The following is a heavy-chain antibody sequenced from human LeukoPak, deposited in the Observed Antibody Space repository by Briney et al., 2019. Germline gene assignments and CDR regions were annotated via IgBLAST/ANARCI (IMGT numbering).Heavy chain of an antibody. D-gene: IGHD5-18*01. J-gene: IGHJ4*02. Sequence: SETLSLTCAVYGGSFSGYYWSWLRQPPGTGLEWIGEINHSGGTNYNPSLKSRVTISLDTPKNQFSLKLSSVTAADTAVYYCARENTAKVTIDYWGQGTLVTVSS. CDR2: INHSGGT. CDR1: GGSFSGYY. V-gene: IGHV4-34*01. CDR3: ARENTAKVTIDY.